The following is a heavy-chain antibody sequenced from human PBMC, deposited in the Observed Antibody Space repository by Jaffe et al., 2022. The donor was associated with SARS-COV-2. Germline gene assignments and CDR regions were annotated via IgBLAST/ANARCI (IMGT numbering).Heavy chain of an antibody. V-gene: IGHV3-7*01. D-gene: IGHD6-13*01. CDR2: IKQDGSEK. Sequence: EVQLVESGGGLVQPGGSLRLSCAASGFTFSSYWMSWVRQAPGKGLEWVANIKQDGSEKYYVDSVKGRFTISRDNAKNSLYLQMNSLRAEDTAVYYCARMVQDSSWYGNYWGQGTLVTVSS. J-gene: IGHJ4*02. CDR1: GFTFSSYW. CDR3: ARMVQDSSWYGNY.